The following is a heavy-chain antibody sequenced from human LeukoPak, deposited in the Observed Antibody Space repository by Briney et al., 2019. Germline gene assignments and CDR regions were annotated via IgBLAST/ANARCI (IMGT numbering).Heavy chain of an antibody. CDR3: ARARIHSSSDWFDP. D-gene: IGHD6-13*01. Sequence: SVKVSCKASGGSFSSFVITWVRQAPGQGLEWMGRIIPILGIANYAQKFQGRVTITADKSTSTAYMELSSLRSEDTAVYYCARARIHSSSDWFDPWGQGTLVTVSS. CDR1: GGSFSSFV. J-gene: IGHJ5*02. V-gene: IGHV1-69*04. CDR2: IIPILGIA.